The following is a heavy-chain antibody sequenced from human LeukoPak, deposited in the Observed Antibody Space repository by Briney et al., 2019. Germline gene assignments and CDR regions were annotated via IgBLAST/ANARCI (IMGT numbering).Heavy chain of an antibody. CDR2: INHSGST. V-gene: IGHV4-34*01. CDR1: GGSFSGYY. Sequence: PSETLSLTCAVYGGSFSGYYWSWIRQPPGKGLEWIGEINHSGSTNYNPSLKSRVTISVDTSKNQFSLKLSSVTAADTAVYCCARGRRVPAYYYMDVWGKGTTVTVSS. D-gene: IGHD2-2*01. CDR3: ARGRRVPAYYYMDV. J-gene: IGHJ6*03.